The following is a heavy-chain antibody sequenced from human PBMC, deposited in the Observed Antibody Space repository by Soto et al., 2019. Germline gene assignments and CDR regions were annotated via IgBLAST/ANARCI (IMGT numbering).Heavy chain of an antibody. CDR3: ARGNDWKSSTFDI. Sequence: QVQLQESGPGLVKPSETLSLTCTVAGGSLTDHYWNWFRQSPGKGLHWIGYVYYSGGTNYNPSLNSRVTMSVDTSTNQFSLNLRSVTAADTAVYYCARGNDWKSSTFDIWGQGTMVSVSS. J-gene: IGHJ3*02. V-gene: IGHV4-59*11. CDR1: GGSLTDHY. D-gene: IGHD2-21*01. CDR2: VYYSGGT.